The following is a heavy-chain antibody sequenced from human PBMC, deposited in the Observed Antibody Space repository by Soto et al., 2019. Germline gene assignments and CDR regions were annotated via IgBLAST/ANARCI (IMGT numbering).Heavy chain of an antibody. J-gene: IGHJ1*01. V-gene: IGHV1-69*02. D-gene: IGHD2-15*01. CDR2: IIPILGIA. CDR3: AVVVVLAATDFQH. Sequence: QVQLVQSGAEVKKPGSSVKVSCKASGGTFRSYTISWVRQAPGQGLEWMGRIIPILGIAHYAQEFQGRVTITADKSTSTAYMELSSLRSEDTAVYYCAVVVVLAATDFQHWGEGTLVTVSS. CDR1: GGTFRSYT.